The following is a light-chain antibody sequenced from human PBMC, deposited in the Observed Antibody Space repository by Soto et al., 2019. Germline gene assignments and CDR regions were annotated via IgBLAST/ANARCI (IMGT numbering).Light chain of an antibody. V-gene: IGLV2-14*01. CDR3: SSYSISTAYL. CDR2: EVS. J-gene: IGLJ1*01. CDR1: SSDVGGYDY. Sequence: QSVLAQPASVSVSPGQSITISCTGTSSDVGGYDYVSWYQLHPGKAPKLMIFEVSNRPSGVSYRFSGSKSDNTASLTISGLQAEDEADYFCSSYSISTAYLFGTGTKVTVL.